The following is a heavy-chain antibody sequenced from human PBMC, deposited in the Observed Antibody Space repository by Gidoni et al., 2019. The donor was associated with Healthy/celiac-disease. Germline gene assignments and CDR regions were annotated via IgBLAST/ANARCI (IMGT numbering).Heavy chain of an antibody. CDR3: ARVLADPQKDYFDY. J-gene: IGHJ4*02. V-gene: IGHV1-46*01. CDR2: IKPSGSST. CDR1: GYPFTSYY. Sequence: QVQLVQSGAAVKKPGASVTVSCMASGYPFTSYYMHWVRQAPGQGLEWMGIIKPSGSSTSYAEKVQGRVTMTRDTSTSTVYMELSSLRSEDTAVYYCARVLADPQKDYFDYWGQGTLVTVSS.